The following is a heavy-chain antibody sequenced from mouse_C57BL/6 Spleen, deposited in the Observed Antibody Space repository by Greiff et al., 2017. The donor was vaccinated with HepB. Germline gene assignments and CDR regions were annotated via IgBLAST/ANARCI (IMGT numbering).Heavy chain of an antibody. CDR3: ARRGYYYGSSEDWYFDV. CDR2: INPNYGTT. D-gene: IGHD1-1*01. J-gene: IGHJ1*03. V-gene: IGHV1-39*01. CDR1: GYSFTDYN. Sequence: EVHLVESGPELVKPGASVKISCKASGYSFTDYNMNWVKQINGKSLEWIGVINPNYGTTSYNQKFKGKATLTVDQSSSTAYMQLNSLTSEDSAVYYCARRGYYYGSSEDWYFDVWGTGTTVTVSS.